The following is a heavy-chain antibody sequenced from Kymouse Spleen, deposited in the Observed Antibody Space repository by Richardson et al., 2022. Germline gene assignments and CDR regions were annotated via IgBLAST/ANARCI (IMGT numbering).Heavy chain of an antibody. D-gene: IGHD6-19*01. J-gene: IGHJ3*02. CDR3: ARHLYSSGWYNAFDI. V-gene: IGHV4-39*01. CDR1: GGSISSSSYY. CDR2: IYYSGST. Sequence: QLQLQESGPGLVKPSETLSLTCTVSGGSISSSSYYWGWIRQPPGKGLEWIGSIYYSGSTYYNPSLKSRVTISVDTSKNQFSLKLSSVTAADTAVYYCARHLYSSGWYNAFDIWGQGTMVTVSS.